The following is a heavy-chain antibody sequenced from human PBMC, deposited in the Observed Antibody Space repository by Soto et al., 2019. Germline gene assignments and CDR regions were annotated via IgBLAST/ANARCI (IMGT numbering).Heavy chain of an antibody. V-gene: IGHV3-23*01. CDR3: ARVAPEYSSTPRRFDF. CDR1: GFTFGIYA. J-gene: IGHJ4*02. CDR2: ISGSGGSI. Sequence: LRLSCAASGFTFGIYAMSWVRQAPGKGLEWVPSISGSGGSIYYAHSVKGRFTISRDKTKNTLDLQMNSLRAEDTAVYHCARVAPEYSSTPRRFDFWGQGTLVTVSS. D-gene: IGHD6-13*01.